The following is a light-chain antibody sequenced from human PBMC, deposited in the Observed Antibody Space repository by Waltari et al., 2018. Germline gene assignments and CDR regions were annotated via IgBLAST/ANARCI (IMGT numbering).Light chain of an antibody. V-gene: IGKV3-20*01. J-gene: IGKJ2*01. CDR3: QQYGSSPMYT. CDR2: GAS. CDR1: QSVSSSF. Sequence: EIVLTQFPGTLSLSPGERATLPCRASQSVSSSFLAWYQQKPGQAPSLLIYGASSRATGIPDRFSGSGSGTDFTLTISRLEPEDFAVYYCQQYGSSPMYTFGQGTKLEIK.